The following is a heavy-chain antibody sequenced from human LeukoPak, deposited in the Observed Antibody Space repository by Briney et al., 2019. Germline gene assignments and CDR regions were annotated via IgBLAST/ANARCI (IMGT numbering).Heavy chain of an antibody. CDR2: INPNSGGT. D-gene: IGHD6-13*01. CDR1: GYTFTGYY. Sequence: ASVKVSCKASGYTFTGYYMHWVRQAPGQGLEWMGRINPNSGGTNYAQKFQGRVTMTRDTSISTAYMELSRLRSDDTAVYYCARKLGSSWSLSAGSYYFDYWGQGTLVTVSP. V-gene: IGHV1-2*06. J-gene: IGHJ4*02. CDR3: ARKLGSSWSLSAGSYYFDY.